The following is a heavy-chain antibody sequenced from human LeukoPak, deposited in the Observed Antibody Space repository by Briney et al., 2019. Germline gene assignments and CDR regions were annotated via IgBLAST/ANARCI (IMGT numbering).Heavy chain of an antibody. V-gene: IGHV4-34*11. CDR2: IYYTGNT. J-gene: IGHJ5*02. D-gene: IGHD3-16*01. CDR3: ARDIVDYGLLGWFDP. Sequence: SETLSLTCAVYGGSFSGYYWGWLRQAPGKGLEWIGSIYYTGNTYNNPSLQSRVTFSVDTSKNQFSLKLSSVTAADTAVYYCARDIVDYGLLGWFDPWGQGTLVTVSS. CDR1: GGSFSGYY.